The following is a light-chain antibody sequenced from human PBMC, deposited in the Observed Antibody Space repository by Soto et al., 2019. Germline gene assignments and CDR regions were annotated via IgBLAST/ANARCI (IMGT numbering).Light chain of an antibody. CDR2: ASS. Sequence: DIQMTQSPSSVSASVGDRVSITCRASQDIRRWLAWFQQKRGKAPKLLIFASSNLESGVPSRFSGSASGTDFTLTISSLQPEDFGTYYCQQANSFPFTFGQATKLEIK. J-gene: IGKJ2*01. CDR1: QDIRRW. CDR3: QQANSFPFT. V-gene: IGKV1-12*01.